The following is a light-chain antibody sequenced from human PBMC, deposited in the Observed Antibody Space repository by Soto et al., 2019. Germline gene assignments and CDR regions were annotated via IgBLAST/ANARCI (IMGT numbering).Light chain of an antibody. CDR3: QQSFSPQYT. V-gene: IGKV1-39*01. J-gene: IGKJ2*01. CDR1: QSLSSR. CDR2: ETS. Sequence: IQMTQSPSSLSASVGDRVTITCRAIQSLSSRLTWYQQQPGEAPKLLIYETSSLHSGVPSRFSGSGSETDVTLTINSLQPEDFATYYCQQSFSPQYTFGQGTKMEIK.